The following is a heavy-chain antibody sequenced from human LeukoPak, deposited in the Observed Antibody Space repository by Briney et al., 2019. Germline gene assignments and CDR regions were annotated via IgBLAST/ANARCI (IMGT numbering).Heavy chain of an antibody. CDR3: TGGSDKVPSGEYYYYMDV. Sequence: GGPLRLSCTASGFTTHYWLNWVRQSPGKGLEWVANIDRDGRVQHYVDSVEGRFTISRDSAKNSLALQMHSLRAEDTAVYYCTGGSDKVPSGEYYYYMDVWGTGTTVTVSS. V-gene: IGHV3-7*01. CDR2: IDRDGRVQ. CDR1: GFTTHYW. J-gene: IGHJ6*03. D-gene: IGHD2-2*01.